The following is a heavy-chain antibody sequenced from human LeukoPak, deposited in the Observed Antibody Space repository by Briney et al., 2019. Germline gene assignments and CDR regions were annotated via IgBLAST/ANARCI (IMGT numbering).Heavy chain of an antibody. CDR1: GFTFSSYA. CDR2: ISCSGGST. J-gene: IGHJ6*02. D-gene: IGHD2-2*01. Sequence: PGGSLRLSCAASGFTFSSYAMSWVRQAPGKGLEWVSAISCSGGSTYYADSVKRRFTISRDNSKNTLYLQMNSLRAEDTAVYYCAKDPRLSCSSTSCYEGYYYYGMDVWGQGTTVTVSS. CDR3: AKDPRLSCSSTSCYEGYYYYGMDV. V-gene: IGHV3-23*01.